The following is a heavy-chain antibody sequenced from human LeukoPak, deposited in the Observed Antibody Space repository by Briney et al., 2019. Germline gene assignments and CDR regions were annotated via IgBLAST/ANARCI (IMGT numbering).Heavy chain of an antibody. CDR2: IYYSGST. V-gene: IGHV4-39*01. Sequence: PSETLSLTCTVSGGSISSSSYYWGWIRQPPGKGLEWIGSIYYSGSTYYNPSLKSRVTISVDTSKNQFSLKLSSVTAAGTAVYYCARHPYSSSWYGSYQIWGQGTMVTVSS. J-gene: IGHJ3*02. CDR3: ARHPYSSSWYGSYQI. CDR1: GGSISSSSYY. D-gene: IGHD6-13*01.